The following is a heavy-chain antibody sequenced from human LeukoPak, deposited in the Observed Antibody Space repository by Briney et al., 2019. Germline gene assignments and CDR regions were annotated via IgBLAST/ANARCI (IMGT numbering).Heavy chain of an antibody. J-gene: IGHJ4*02. CDR2: IKEDGSQK. D-gene: IGHD6-19*01. CDR1: GFTFGSYW. CDR3: ARAVAVAGLDY. V-gene: IGHV3-7*01. Sequence: PGGSLRLSCAASGFTFGSYWMTWVRQAPGKGLEWVANIKEDGSQKYYVDSVKGRFSISRDNAKNSLYLQMNSLRAEDTAVYYCARAVAVAGLDYWGQGTLVTVSS.